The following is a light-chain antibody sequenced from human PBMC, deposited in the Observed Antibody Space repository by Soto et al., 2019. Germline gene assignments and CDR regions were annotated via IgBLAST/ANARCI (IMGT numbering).Light chain of an antibody. V-gene: IGLV2-14*03. CDR2: DVS. Sequence: QSALTQPASVSGSPGQSITISCTGTSSDVGGYNYVSWYRHHPGKAPKLMIYDVSNRPSGVSNRFSGSKSGNTGSLTISGLQAEDEADYYCSSYTSSSTPYVFGTGTKVTVL. CDR3: SSYTSSSTPYV. CDR1: SSDVGGYNY. J-gene: IGLJ1*01.